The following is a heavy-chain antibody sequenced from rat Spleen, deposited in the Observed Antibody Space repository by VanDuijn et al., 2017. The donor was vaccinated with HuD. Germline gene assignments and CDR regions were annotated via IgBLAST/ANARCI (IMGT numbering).Heavy chain of an antibody. CDR2: ISYDGGST. CDR1: GFTFSNYG. Sequence: EVQLVESGGGLVQPGRSLKLSCAASGFTFSNYGMAWIRQAPGKGLEWVATISYDGGSTLYRDSMKGRFTISRENVKSILYLQMDSLRSEDTATYYCTRQGGDYSGAWLFDYWGQGVRVTVSS. J-gene: IGHJ2*01. V-gene: IGHV5-29*01. CDR3: TRQGGDYSGAWLFDY. D-gene: IGHD1-1*01.